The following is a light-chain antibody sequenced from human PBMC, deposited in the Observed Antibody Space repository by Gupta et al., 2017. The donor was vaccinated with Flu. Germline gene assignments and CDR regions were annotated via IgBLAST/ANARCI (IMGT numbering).Light chain of an antibody. V-gene: IGLV2-23*03. CDR2: EGS. Sequence: QSALTQPAPVSGSPGQSITIYCTGTSSDVGSYNLVSWYQQHPGKAPKLMIYEGSKRPSGVSNRFSGSKSGNTASLTISGLQAEDEADYYCCSYAGSSTFVVFGGGTKLTVL. J-gene: IGLJ2*01. CDR1: SSDVGSYNL. CDR3: CSYAGSSTFVV.